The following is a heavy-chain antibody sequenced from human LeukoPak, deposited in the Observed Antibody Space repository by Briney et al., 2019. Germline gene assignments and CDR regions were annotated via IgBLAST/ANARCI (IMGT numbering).Heavy chain of an antibody. CDR3: ARGEWFDN. CDR2: ISSSGSAI. CDR1: GFSFSSYA. Sequence: GGSLRLSCATSGFSFSSYAMSWVRQAPGKGLEWVSYISSSGSAIYYADSLKGRFTISRDNAKNSLFLQMNRLRAEDTAVYYCARGEWFDNWGQGTLVTVSS. D-gene: IGHD3-3*01. V-gene: IGHV3-48*03. J-gene: IGHJ4*02.